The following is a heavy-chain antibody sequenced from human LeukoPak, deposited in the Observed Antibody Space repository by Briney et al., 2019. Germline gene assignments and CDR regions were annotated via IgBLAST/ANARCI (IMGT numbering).Heavy chain of an antibody. J-gene: IGHJ3*02. CDR2: ISPSGGNK. D-gene: IGHD6-19*01. Sequence: PGGSLRLSCAGSGFIFGGYTMNWVRQAPGKGLEWLSYISPSGGNKFYADSVKGRFTISRDNAKNSVFLQMNGLRVEDTAVYYCASRRSGWPNDAFDIWGQGTMVTVTS. V-gene: IGHV3-48*04. CDR3: ASRRSGWPNDAFDI. CDR1: GFIFGGYT.